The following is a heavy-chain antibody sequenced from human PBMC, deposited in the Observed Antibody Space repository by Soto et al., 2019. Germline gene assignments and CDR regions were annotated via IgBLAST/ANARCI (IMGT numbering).Heavy chain of an antibody. CDR2: IYHSGST. CDR3: ASVRGGYYYAMDV. V-gene: IGHV4-4*02. D-gene: IGHD3-10*02. J-gene: IGHJ6*02. Sequence: SETLSLTCAVSGGSISSSNWWSWVRQPPGKVLEWIGEIYHSGSTNYNPSLKSRVTISVDKSKNQFSLKLSSVTAADTAVYYCASVRGGYYYAMDVWGQGTTVTSP. CDR1: GGSISSSNW.